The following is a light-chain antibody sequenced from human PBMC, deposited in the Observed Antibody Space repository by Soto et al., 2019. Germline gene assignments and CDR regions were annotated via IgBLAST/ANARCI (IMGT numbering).Light chain of an antibody. Sequence: DIQLTQSPSFLSASVGDRVTLTCRASQGINTYLAWYQHKPGKAPKLMIYAASSLQGGVPSRFSGSGSGTNFTLTISGLKSEDLETYFCQQSFSTPRTFGQGTKVDIK. CDR2: AAS. CDR1: QGINTY. CDR3: QQSFSTPRT. V-gene: IGKV1-39*01. J-gene: IGKJ1*01.